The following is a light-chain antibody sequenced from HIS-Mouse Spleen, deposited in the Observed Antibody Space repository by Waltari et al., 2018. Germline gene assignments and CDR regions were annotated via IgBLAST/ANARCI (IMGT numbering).Light chain of an antibody. V-gene: IGLV2-18*01. CDR2: EVS. CDR3: SLYTSSSTWV. J-gene: IGLJ3*02. Sequence: QSALTQPPSVSGSPGQSVTISCTGTRRVVCSYTRVSCYQQPPGTAPKLLFYEVSNRPSGVPDRFSGSKSGNTASLTISGLQAEDEADYYCSLYTSSSTWVFGGGTKLTVL. CDR1: RRVVCSYTR.